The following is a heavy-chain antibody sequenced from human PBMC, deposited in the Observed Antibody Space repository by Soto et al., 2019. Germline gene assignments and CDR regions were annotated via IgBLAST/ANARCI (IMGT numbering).Heavy chain of an antibody. D-gene: IGHD3-10*01. J-gene: IGHJ3*02. V-gene: IGHV3-30*18. CDR3: AKETDQVGSGALDI. CDR1: GFTFSSYG. CDR2: ISYDGSNK. Sequence: QVQLVESGGGVVQPGRSLRLSCAASGFTFSSYGMHWVRQAPGKGLEWVAVISYDGSNKYYADSVKGRFTISRDNSKNTLYLQMNSLRAEDTAVYYCAKETDQVGSGALDIWGQGTMVTVSS.